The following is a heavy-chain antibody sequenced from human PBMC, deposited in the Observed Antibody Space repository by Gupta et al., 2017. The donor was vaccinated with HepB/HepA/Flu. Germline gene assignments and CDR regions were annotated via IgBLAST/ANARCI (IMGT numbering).Heavy chain of an antibody. V-gene: IGHV4-34*01. CDR1: GGSFSSYY. Sequence: QVQLQLWGAGLLTPSDTLSLTCAVDGGSFSSYYWSWIRQPPGKGLEWIGEINHSGSTNYNPSLKSRVTISVDTSKNQFSLKLSSVTAANTAVYYCARGLTHSGSRYGGTNFDYWGQGTLVTVSS. CDR3: ARGLTHSGSRYGGTNFDY. CDR2: INHSGST. J-gene: IGHJ4*02. D-gene: IGHD1-26*01.